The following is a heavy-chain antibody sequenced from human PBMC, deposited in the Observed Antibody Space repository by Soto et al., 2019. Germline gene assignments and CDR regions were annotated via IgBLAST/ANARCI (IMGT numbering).Heavy chain of an antibody. Sequence: PSETLSLTCTVSGGSISSSSYYWGWIRQPPGKGLEWIVSIYYSGSTYYNPSLKSRVTISVDTSKNQFSLKLSSVTAADTAVYYCQSYVDIVATLVRDYYYGMDVWGQGTTVTVSS. J-gene: IGHJ6*02. D-gene: IGHD5-12*01. CDR3: QSYVDIVATLVRDYYYGMDV. V-gene: IGHV4-39*01. CDR1: GGSISSSSYY. CDR2: IYYSGST.